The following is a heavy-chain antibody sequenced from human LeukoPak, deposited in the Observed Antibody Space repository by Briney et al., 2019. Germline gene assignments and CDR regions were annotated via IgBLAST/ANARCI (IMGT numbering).Heavy chain of an antibody. V-gene: IGHV2-5*02. CDR1: GFSLSTSGVG. J-gene: IGHJ4*02. CDR3: AHSRTVVHIDY. D-gene: IGHD2-15*01. CDR2: IYWDDDK. Sequence: SGPTLVNPTQTLTLTCTFSGFSLSTSGVGVGWIRQPPGKAPEWLALIYWDDDKRYSPSLKSRLTITKDTSKNQVVLTMTNMDPVDTATYYCAHSRTVVHIDYWGQGTLVTVSS.